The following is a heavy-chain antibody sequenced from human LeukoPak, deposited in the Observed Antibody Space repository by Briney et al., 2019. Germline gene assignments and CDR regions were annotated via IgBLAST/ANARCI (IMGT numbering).Heavy chain of an antibody. V-gene: IGHV3-23*01. Sequence: PGGSLRLSCAASGFTFSSYAMSWVRQAPGKGLEWVSAISGSGGSTYYADSMKGRFTISRDNSKNTLYLQMNSLRAEDTAVYYCAKAAYYYDSSGYYYSKNYYYYMDVWGKGTTVTVSS. J-gene: IGHJ6*03. CDR1: GFTFSSYA. D-gene: IGHD3-22*01. CDR2: ISGSGGST. CDR3: AKAAYYYDSSGYYYSKNYYYYMDV.